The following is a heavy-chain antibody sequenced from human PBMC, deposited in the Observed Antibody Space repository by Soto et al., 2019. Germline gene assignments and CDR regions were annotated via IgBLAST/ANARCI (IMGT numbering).Heavy chain of an antibody. J-gene: IGHJ6*02. CDR1: GFTFSSYA. Sequence: PGGSLRLSCAASGFTFSSYAMSWVRQAPGKGLEWVSAISGSGGSTYYADSVKGRFTISRDNSKNTLYLQMNSLRAEDTAVYYCAKDSPMVRGVISLDYYYYGMDVWGQGTTVTVSS. V-gene: IGHV3-23*01. CDR2: ISGSGGST. CDR3: AKDSPMVRGVISLDYYYYGMDV. D-gene: IGHD3-10*01.